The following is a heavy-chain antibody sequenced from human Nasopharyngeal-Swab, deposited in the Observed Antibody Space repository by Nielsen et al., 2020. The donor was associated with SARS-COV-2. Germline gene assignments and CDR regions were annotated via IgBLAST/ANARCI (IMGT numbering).Heavy chain of an antibody. CDR1: GGSVSSGTYY. Sequence: SETLSLTCTVSGGSVSSGTYYWSWIRQPPGKGLEWIGYIYYIGSTNYNPSLESRVTISVDTSKNQFSLKLSSVTAADTAVYYCARSLMRNWGQGTLVTVSS. CDR2: IYYIGST. CDR3: ARSLMRN. V-gene: IGHV4-61*01. D-gene: IGHD3-16*01. J-gene: IGHJ4*02.